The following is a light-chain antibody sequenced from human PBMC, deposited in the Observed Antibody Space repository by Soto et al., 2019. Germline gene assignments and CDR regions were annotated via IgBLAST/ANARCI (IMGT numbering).Light chain of an antibody. J-gene: IGKJ1*01. CDR2: GAS. CDR3: QQYNNWWT. V-gene: IGKV3-15*01. CDR1: QSVSSS. Sequence: EIVMTQSPGTLSLSPGERATLSCRASQSVSSSLAWYQQKPGQAPRLLIYGASTRATGIPARFSGSGSGTEFTLTISSPQSEDFAVYYCQQYNNWWTFGQGTKVDIK.